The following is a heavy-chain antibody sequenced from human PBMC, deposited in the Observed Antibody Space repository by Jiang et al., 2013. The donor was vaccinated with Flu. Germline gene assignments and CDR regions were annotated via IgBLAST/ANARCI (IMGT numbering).Heavy chain of an antibody. D-gene: IGHD3-3*01. Sequence: GGGLVQTGGSLRLSCAASGFTFSSYWMSWVRQAPGKGLEWVANIKEDGSEQYYVDSVKGRFTLSRDNANNSLYLQMNSLRADDTAVYYCARGRPYYDFWSGYFTLWGQGTLVTVSS. CDR1: GFTFSSYW. CDR3: ARGRPYYDFWSGYFTL. V-gene: IGHV3-7*01. CDR2: IKEDGSEQ. J-gene: IGHJ4*02.